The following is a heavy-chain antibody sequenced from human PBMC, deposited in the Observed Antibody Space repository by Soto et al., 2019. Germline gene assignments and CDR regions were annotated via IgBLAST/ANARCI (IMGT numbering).Heavy chain of an antibody. CDR1: GGSISSSSYY. V-gene: IGHV4-39*01. Sequence: QLQLQESGPGLVKPSETLSLTCTVSGGSISSSSYYWGWIRQPPGKGLEWIGSIYYSGSTYYNPSLNSRVTISVDTSKNQFSLKLSSVTAADTAVYYCARRRHLDSSGWCFDYWGQGTLVTVSS. J-gene: IGHJ4*02. D-gene: IGHD6-19*01. CDR2: IYYSGST. CDR3: ARRRHLDSSGWCFDY.